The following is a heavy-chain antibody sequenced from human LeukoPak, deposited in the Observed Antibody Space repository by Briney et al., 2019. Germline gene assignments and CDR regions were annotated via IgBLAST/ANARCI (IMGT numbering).Heavy chain of an antibody. CDR1: HIPFISYW. Sequence: GGSLRLSCVDFHIPFISYWMSWVRQAPGKGLEWVAHIKPDGSEKYYVDSVKGRFTISRDNAENSLYLQMNSLIAVDTAVYYSARDRDWSFDYWGQGTLVTVSS. CDR3: ARDRDWSFDY. CDR2: IKPDGSEK. D-gene: IGHD3/OR15-3a*01. J-gene: IGHJ4*02. V-gene: IGHV3-7*05.